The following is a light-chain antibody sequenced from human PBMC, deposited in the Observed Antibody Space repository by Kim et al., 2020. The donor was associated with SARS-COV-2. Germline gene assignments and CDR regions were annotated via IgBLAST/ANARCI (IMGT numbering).Light chain of an antibody. CDR3: QQYGTSPSWT. J-gene: IGKJ1*01. CDR2: GAS. V-gene: IGKV3-20*01. Sequence: PGERATLSCRANQRLCLNNLVSEHPKPGQAPRLLIYGASTRATAIPDRFRGSVYGTDFTLTISRLEPEDFAVYYCQQYGTSPSWTFGQRTKVDIK. CDR1: QRLCLNN.